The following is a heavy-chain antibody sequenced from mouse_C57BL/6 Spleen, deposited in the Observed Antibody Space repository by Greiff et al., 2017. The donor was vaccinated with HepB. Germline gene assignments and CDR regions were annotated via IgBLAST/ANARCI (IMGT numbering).Heavy chain of an antibody. J-gene: IGHJ2*01. CDR2: IDPSDSYT. CDR3: AYSNYVGYFDY. V-gene: IGHV1-69*01. CDR1: GYTFTSYW. D-gene: IGHD2-5*01. Sequence: QVQLQQPGAELVMPGASVKLSRKASGYTFTSYWMHWVKQRPGQGLEWIGEIDPSDSYTNYNQKFKGKSTLTVDKSSSTAYMQLSSLTSEDSAVYYCAYSNYVGYFDYWGQGTTLTVSS.